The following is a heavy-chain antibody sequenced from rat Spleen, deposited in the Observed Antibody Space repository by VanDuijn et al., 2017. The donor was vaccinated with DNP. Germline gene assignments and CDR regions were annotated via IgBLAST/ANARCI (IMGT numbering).Heavy chain of an antibody. J-gene: IGHJ2*01. CDR3: ARPDY. CDR1: GFTFSDYN. CDR2: ISDDGLST. V-gene: IGHV5-7*01. Sequence: EVQLVESGGSLVQPGRSLKLSCVASGFTFSDYNMVWVRQAPKKGLEWVATISDDGLSTYYRDSVKGRFTISRDNAKGTLYLQIDSLRSEDTATYYCARPDYWGQGVMVTVSA.